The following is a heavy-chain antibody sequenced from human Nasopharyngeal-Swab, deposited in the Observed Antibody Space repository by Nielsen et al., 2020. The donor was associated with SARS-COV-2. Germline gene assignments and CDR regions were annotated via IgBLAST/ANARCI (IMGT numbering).Heavy chain of an antibody. CDR3: AKDWGYKSDYYYYMDV. J-gene: IGHJ6*03. CDR1: GFTFSSYG. Sequence: GGSLRLSCAASGFTFSSYGMHWVRQAPGKGQEWVAVISYDGSNKYYADSVKGRFTISRDNSKNTLYLQMNSLRAEDTAVYYCAKDWGYKSDYYYYMDVWGKGTTVTVSS. D-gene: IGHD5-18*01. CDR2: ISYDGSNK. V-gene: IGHV3-30*18.